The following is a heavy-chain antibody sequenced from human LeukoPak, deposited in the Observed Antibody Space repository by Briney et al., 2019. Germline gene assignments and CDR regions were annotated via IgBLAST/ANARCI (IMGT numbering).Heavy chain of an antibody. CDR2: IYTTGRT. J-gene: IGHJ4*02. V-gene: IGHV4-4*07. D-gene: IGHD3-16*02. CDR3: ARAGYTISSYRFDY. Sequence: SGTLSLNCSGSGGSISNYWWSWIRQPPGKGLEFIGRIYTTGRTNYNPSLKSRVSMSVDTSKNKFSLELRSVTAADTAVYFCARAGYTISSYRFDYWGQGALVTVSS. CDR1: GGSISNYW.